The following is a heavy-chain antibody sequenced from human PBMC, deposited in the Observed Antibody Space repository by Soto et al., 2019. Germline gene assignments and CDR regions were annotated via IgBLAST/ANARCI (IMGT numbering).Heavy chain of an antibody. CDR1: GFTFTNYL. D-gene: IGHD3-22*01. J-gene: IGHJ4*02. CDR3: AKDTDSRSWYF. CDR2: IDKGGGDT. Sequence: EVQLLESGGDLVQPGGSLKLSCAASGFTFTNYLMTWVRQAPGKGLEWVSSIDKGGGDTYYAYSVKGRFTISRDNSKNTLYLQMNGLRAEDTALYYCAKDTDSRSWYFWGQGTLVTVSS. V-gene: IGHV3-23*03.